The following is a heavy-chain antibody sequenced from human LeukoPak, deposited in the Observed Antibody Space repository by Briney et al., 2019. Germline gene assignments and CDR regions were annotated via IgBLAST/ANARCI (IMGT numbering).Heavy chain of an antibody. CDR1: GYSFTGYY. J-gene: IGHJ4*02. Sequence: ASVKVSCKASGYSFTGYYVHWVRQAPGQGLEWMGWINPNSGGTNYAQKFQGRVTMTRDTSISTAYMELSRLRSDVTAVYFCARDLGYSYMIDYWGQGTLVTVSS. V-gene: IGHV1-2*02. D-gene: IGHD5-18*01. CDR2: INPNSGGT. CDR3: ARDLGYSYMIDY.